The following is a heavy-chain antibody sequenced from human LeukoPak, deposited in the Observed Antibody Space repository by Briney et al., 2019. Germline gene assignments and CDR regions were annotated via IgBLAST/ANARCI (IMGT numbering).Heavy chain of an antibody. CDR3: ARVADYDILTGYYHRTIDY. CDR2: ISHSGST. Sequence: SETLSLTCAVYGGSFSGYYWSWIRQPPGKGLEWIGEISHSGSTNYNPSLKSRVTISVDTSKNQFSLKLSSVTAADTAVYYCARVADYDILTGYYHRTIDYWGQGTLVTVSS. J-gene: IGHJ4*02. V-gene: IGHV4-34*01. CDR1: GGSFSGYY. D-gene: IGHD3-9*01.